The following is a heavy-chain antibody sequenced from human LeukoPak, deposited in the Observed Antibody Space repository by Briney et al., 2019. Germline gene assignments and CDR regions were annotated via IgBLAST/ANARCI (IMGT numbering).Heavy chain of an antibody. CDR3: VKARYTSTWVPLGC. Sequence: GGSLRLSCAASGFTFSSFTMNWVRQAPGKGLEYVPSISSNGGSTYCADSLKGRFTVSRDNSKNTLYLQMSSPRAEDTAVYYCVKARYTSTWVPLGCWGQGTLVTVSS. D-gene: IGHD6-13*01. CDR2: ISSNGGST. CDR1: GFTFSSFT. V-gene: IGHV3-64D*09. J-gene: IGHJ4*02.